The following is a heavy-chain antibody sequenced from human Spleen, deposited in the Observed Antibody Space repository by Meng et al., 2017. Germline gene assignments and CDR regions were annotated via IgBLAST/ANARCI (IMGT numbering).Heavy chain of an antibody. Sequence: GESLKISCAASGFSFNTYSMHWVRQAPGKGLQWVANIKQDGSEKYYVDSVRGRFTISRDNAKNSLYLQMNSLRAEDTAVYYCARDRAFYSSGWPFGYWGQGTLVTVSS. V-gene: IGHV3-7*01. CDR2: IKQDGSEK. J-gene: IGHJ4*02. D-gene: IGHD6-19*01. CDR3: ARDRAFYSSGWPFGY. CDR1: GFSFNTYS.